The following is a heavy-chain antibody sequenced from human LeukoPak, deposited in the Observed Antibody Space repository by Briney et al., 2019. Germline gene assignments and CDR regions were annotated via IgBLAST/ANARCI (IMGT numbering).Heavy chain of an antibody. CDR2: IYTSGST. CDR3: ARDRSTVVTPGAFDI. D-gene: IGHD4-23*01. Sequence: SETLSLTCTVSGGSISSSSYYWGWIRQPPGKGLEWIGRIYTSGSTNYNPPLKSRVTISVDTSKNQFSLKLSSVTAANTAVYYCARDRSTVVTPGAFDIWGQGTMVTVSS. CDR1: GGSISSSSYY. V-gene: IGHV4-39*07. J-gene: IGHJ3*02.